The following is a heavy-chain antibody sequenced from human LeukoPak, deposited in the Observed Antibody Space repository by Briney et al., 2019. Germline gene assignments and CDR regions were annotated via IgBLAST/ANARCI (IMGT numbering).Heavy chain of an antibody. D-gene: IGHD3-22*01. CDR3: AKEGVYDNSGYNDALDI. Sequence: PGGSLRLSCAASGFTFSSYAMSWVRQAPGKGLEWVSVISGSGGNTYYADSVKGRFTISRDDFKNTLYLRMNSLRAEDTAVYYCAKEGVYDNSGYNDALDIWGQGTQVTVSS. J-gene: IGHJ3*02. CDR2: ISGSGGNT. CDR1: GFTFSSYA. V-gene: IGHV3-23*01.